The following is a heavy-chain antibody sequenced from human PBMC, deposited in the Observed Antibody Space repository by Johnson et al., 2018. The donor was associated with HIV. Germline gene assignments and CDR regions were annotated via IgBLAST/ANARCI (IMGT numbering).Heavy chain of an antibody. CDR3: ARVNIAFDI. CDR1: GFTLSRYW. D-gene: IGHD2/OR15-2a*01. V-gene: IGHV3-7*05. J-gene: IGHJ3*02. CDR2: ITQDGSET. Sequence: EVQLVESGGGLVQSGGSLRLSCAASGFTLSRYWMSWVRQAPGKGLEWVANITQDGSETYYVDAVKGRLTISRDHTKNSLFLQMNSLSVEDPAVYYCARVNIAFDIWGQGRLVTVSS.